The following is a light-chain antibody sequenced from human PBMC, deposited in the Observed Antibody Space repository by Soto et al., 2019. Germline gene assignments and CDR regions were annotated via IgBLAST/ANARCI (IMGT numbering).Light chain of an antibody. V-gene: IGKV3-20*01. CDR1: QSVSSSY. Sequence: EIVLTQSPGTLSLSPGERATLSCRASQSVSSSYLAWYQQKPGQAPRLLIYGASGRANGITDRFSGSGSGTDFTLTISRLEPEDFAVYYCQQYNHWPLNFGGGTKVDSK. CDR2: GAS. CDR3: QQYNHWPLN. J-gene: IGKJ4*01.